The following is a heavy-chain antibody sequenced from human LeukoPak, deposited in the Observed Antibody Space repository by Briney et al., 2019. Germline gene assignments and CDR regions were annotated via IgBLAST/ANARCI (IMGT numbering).Heavy chain of an antibody. V-gene: IGHV1-8*01. CDR1: RYTFTSYD. CDR2: MNPNSGNT. CDR3: ARGSMGSG. Sequence: SVKVSCKPSRYTFTSYDIKRVRQATGEGLEWMGWMNPNSGNTGYGQKFQGRVTMTSHTSISTAYRELRSLRSEDTALYYFARGSMGSGWGRGTLLTV. D-gene: IGHD1-26*01. J-gene: IGHJ4*02.